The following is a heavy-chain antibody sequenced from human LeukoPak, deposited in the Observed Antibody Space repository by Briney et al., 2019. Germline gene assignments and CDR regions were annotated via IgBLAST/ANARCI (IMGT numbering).Heavy chain of an antibody. V-gene: IGHV3-15*01. Sequence: GGSLILSCAASGFTVSSNYMSWVRQAAGKGLEWVGRIKSKTDGGTTDYAAPVKGTFTIPRADSKNTLYLQMNSLKTADTAAYYSTTRSPDYSKFGGSAWGQGTLVTVSS. CDR3: TTRSPDYSKFGGSA. J-gene: IGHJ5*02. CDR1: GFTVSSNY. D-gene: IGHD4-11*01. CDR2: IKSKTDGGTT.